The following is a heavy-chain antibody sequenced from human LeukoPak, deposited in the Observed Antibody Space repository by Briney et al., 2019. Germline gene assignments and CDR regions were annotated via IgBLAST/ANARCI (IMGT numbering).Heavy chain of an antibody. J-gene: IGHJ4*02. CDR2: ITAIGSTT. Sequence: PGGSLRLSCAASGFTFNNCAMGWVRQAPGEGLEWVSGITAIGSTTFYPDSVKGRFTLSRDNSKNTLYLQMNSLRAGDTAVYYCAKYSAAWYGVDYWGQGALVTVSS. CDR1: GFTFNNCA. V-gene: IGHV3-23*01. CDR3: AKYSAAWYGVDY. D-gene: IGHD1-26*01.